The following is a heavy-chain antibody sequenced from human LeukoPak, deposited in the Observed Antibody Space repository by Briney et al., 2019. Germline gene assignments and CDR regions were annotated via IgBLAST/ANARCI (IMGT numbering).Heavy chain of an antibody. J-gene: IGHJ4*02. D-gene: IGHD3-10*01. CDR2: IFPGDSDP. V-gene: IGHV5-51*01. CDR1: GYTFRSYW. Sequence: GESLKISCKGSGYTFRSYWIAWVRQMPGKGPEWMGIIFPGDSDPKYSPSFQGQVTISADKSISTAYLQWSSLKASDTAIYYCAREFGSGSYYNLGYWGQGTLVTVSS. CDR3: AREFGSGSYYNLGY.